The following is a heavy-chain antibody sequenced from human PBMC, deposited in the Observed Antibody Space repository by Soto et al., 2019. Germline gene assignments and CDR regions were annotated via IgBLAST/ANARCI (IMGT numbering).Heavy chain of an antibody. CDR3: ARPGFRGMDV. Sequence: EVQLVESGGGLVQPGGSLRLSCVGSGFRISNYFMSWVRQAPGKGLEWVANIKEDGSEKYYVESVKGRFTISRDNAKNSLYLQVNSLRDEDTAVYYCARPGFRGMDVWGQGTTVTVSS. D-gene: IGHD3-10*01. CDR1: GFRISNYF. J-gene: IGHJ6*02. V-gene: IGHV3-7*03. CDR2: IKEDGSEK.